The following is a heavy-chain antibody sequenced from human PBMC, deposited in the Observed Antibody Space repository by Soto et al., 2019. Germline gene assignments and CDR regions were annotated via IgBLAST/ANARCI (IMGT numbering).Heavy chain of an antibody. J-gene: IGHJ4*02. CDR2: ISSNGGST. CDR1: GFTFSSYA. CDR3: ARQWLDSYYFDY. V-gene: IGHV3-64*01. Sequence: EVQLVESGGGLVQPGGSLRLSCAASGFTFSSYAMHWVRQARGKGLEYVSAISSNGGSTYYANSVKGRFTISRDNSKNTLYLQMGSLRAEDMAVYYCARQWLDSYYFDYWGQGTLVPVSS. D-gene: IGHD6-19*01.